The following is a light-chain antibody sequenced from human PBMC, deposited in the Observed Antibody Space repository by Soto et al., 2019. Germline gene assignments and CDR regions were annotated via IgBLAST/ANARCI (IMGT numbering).Light chain of an antibody. CDR1: QSISSW. CDR3: QQYNSYVSA. CDR2: DAS. V-gene: IGKV1-5*01. Sequence: DIQMTQSPSTLSASVGDRVTITCRASQSISSWLAWYQQKPGKAPKLLIYDASSLESGVPSRFSGSGSGTEFTLTNSSLQPDDFATYYCQQYNSYVSAFGQETKVEIK. J-gene: IGKJ1*01.